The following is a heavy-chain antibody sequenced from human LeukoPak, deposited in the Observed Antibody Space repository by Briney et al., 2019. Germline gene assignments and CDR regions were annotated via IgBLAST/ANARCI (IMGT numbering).Heavy chain of an antibody. CDR2: IYYSGST. J-gene: IGHJ4*02. CDR3: ARGGYYDSSGYLESLFDY. CDR1: GGSISSHY. V-gene: IGHV4-59*11. Sequence: KPSETLSLTCTVSGGSISSHYWSWIRQPPGKGLEWIGYIYYSGSTNYNPSLKSRVTISVDTSKNQFSLKLSSVTAADTAVYYCARGGYYDSSGYLESLFDYWGQGTLVTVSS. D-gene: IGHD3-22*01.